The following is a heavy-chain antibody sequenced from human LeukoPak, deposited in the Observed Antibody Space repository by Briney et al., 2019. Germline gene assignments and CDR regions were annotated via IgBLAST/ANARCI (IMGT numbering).Heavy chain of an antibody. Sequence: PGGSLRLSCAASGFTFSSYEMNWVRQAPGKGLEWVPYISSSGSTIYYADSVKGRFTISRDNAKNSLYLQMSSLRREDTAVYFCVRRPRYSGYDYFDYWGQGTLVTVSS. CDR2: ISSSGSTI. J-gene: IGHJ4*02. CDR1: GFTFSSYE. CDR3: VRRPRYSGYDYFDY. D-gene: IGHD5-12*01. V-gene: IGHV3-48*03.